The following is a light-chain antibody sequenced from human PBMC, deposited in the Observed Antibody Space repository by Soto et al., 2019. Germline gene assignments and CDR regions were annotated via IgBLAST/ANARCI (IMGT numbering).Light chain of an antibody. J-gene: IGLJ1*01. V-gene: IGLV2-14*03. CDR1: SSDVGGYKY. CDR2: DVN. Sequence: QSALTQPASVSGSPGLSITISCTGTSSDVGGYKYVSWYQQHPGKAPKLMMYDVNNRPSGASNRFSGSKSGNTASLTISGLQAEDEADYYCSSYSRSSTLYVFGTGTKLTVL. CDR3: SSYSRSSTLYV.